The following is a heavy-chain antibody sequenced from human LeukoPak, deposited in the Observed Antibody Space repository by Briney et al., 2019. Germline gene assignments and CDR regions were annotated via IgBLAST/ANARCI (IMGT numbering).Heavy chain of an antibody. J-gene: IGHJ4*02. CDR2: IWYDGSNK. V-gene: IGHV3-33*01. CDR1: GFTFNNYG. CDR3: ARGQEYYYDSSAYSKFDY. D-gene: IGHD3-22*01. Sequence: GGSLRLSCAASGFTFNNYGMHWVRQAPGKGLEWVAAIWYDGSNKYYADSVKGRFTISRDNPKNTLYLQMNSLRAEDTALYYCARGQEYYYDSSAYSKFDYWGQGTLVTVSS.